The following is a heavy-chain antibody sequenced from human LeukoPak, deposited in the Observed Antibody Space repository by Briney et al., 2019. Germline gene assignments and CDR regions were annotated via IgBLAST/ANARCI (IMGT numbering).Heavy chain of an antibody. Sequence: PSETLSLTCAVSGGSISSGGYSWSWLRQPPGKGLEWIGYIYHSGSTYYNPSLKSRVTTSVDRSKNQFSLKLSSVTAADTAVYYCARTMVRGAYNWFDPWGQGTLVTVSS. J-gene: IGHJ5*02. V-gene: IGHV4-30-2*01. D-gene: IGHD3-10*01. CDR2: IYHSGST. CDR3: ARTMVRGAYNWFDP. CDR1: GGSISSGGYS.